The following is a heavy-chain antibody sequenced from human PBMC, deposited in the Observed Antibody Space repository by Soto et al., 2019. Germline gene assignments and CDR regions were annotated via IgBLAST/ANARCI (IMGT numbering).Heavy chain of an antibody. Sequence: QLQLQESGPGLVKPSETLSLTCTVSGGSISSSSYYWGWIRQPPGKGLEWIGSIYYSGSTYYNPSLKSRVTISVDTSKNQFSLKLSSVTAADTAVYYCARAYDILTGYLLDGMDVWGQGTTVTVSS. CDR1: GGSISSSSYY. J-gene: IGHJ6*02. CDR2: IYYSGST. CDR3: ARAYDILTGYLLDGMDV. D-gene: IGHD3-9*01. V-gene: IGHV4-39*01.